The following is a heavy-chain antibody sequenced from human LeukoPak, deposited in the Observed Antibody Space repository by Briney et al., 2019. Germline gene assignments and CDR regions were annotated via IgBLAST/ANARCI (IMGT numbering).Heavy chain of an antibody. J-gene: IGHJ4*02. Sequence: GASVKVSCKASGYTFTSYDINWVRQATGQGLEWMGWMNPNSGNTGYAQKLQGRVTMTRNTSISTAYMELSSLRSEDTAVYYCARASIAMIVVVPYYFDYWGQGTLVTVSS. CDR1: GYTFTSYD. D-gene: IGHD3-22*01. V-gene: IGHV1-8*01. CDR3: ARASIAMIVVVPYYFDY. CDR2: MNPNSGNT.